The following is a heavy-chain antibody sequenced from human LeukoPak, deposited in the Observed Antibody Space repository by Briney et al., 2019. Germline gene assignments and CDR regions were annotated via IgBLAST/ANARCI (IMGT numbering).Heavy chain of an antibody. CDR2: IYNSGTT. Sequence: SETLSLTCNVSGGSISSGNHYWSWIRQHPGKGLEWIGYIYNSGTTYYNPSLKSRVTISADTSKNQFSLRLSSVTAADTAMYYCARDTDGYKADYWGRGTLVTVSS. V-gene: IGHV4-31*03. D-gene: IGHD5-24*01. CDR1: GGSISSGNHY. CDR3: ARDTDGYKADY. J-gene: IGHJ4*02.